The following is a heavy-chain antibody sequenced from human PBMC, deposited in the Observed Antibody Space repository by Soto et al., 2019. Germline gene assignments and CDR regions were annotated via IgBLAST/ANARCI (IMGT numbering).Heavy chain of an antibody. Sequence: SETLSLTCSVSGDSISSSDSYWSLIRQAPGKGLEWIGYINYSGRTYYKPSLKSRVSISIDTSTNQFSLRLSSVTAADTSLYYFASLDSGRDGYNCFDFWGQGTLVTVSS. CDR3: ASLDSGRDGYNCFDF. D-gene: IGHD2-15*01. CDR1: GDSISSSDSY. CDR2: INYSGRT. V-gene: IGHV4-30-4*01. J-gene: IGHJ5*01.